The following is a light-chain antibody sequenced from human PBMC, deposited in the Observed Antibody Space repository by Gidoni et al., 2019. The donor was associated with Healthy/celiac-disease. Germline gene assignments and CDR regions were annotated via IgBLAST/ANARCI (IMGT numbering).Light chain of an antibody. CDR3: QQLNSYSFT. Sequence: DIQLTQSPSFLSASVGDRVTITCRASQGISSYLAWYQQKPGKAPKLLIYAASTLQSGVPSRFSGSGSGTEFTLTISSLQPEDFATYYCQQLNSYSFTLGPGTKVDIK. J-gene: IGKJ3*01. V-gene: IGKV1-9*01. CDR1: QGISSY. CDR2: AAS.